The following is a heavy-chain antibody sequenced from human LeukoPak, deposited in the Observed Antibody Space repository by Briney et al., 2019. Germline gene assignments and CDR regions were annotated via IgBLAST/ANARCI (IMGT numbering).Heavy chain of an antibody. D-gene: IGHD3-22*01. CDR1: GGSISSGGYY. V-gene: IGHV4-31*11. CDR2: IYYSGST. J-gene: IGHJ4*02. Sequence: SETLSLTCAVSGGSISSGGYYWSWIRQHPGKGLEWIGYIYYSGSTYYNPSLKSRVTISVDTSKNQFSLKLSSVAAADTAVYYCARENARYYYDSSGYCGPFDCWGQGTLVTVFS. CDR3: ARENARYYYDSSGYCGPFDC.